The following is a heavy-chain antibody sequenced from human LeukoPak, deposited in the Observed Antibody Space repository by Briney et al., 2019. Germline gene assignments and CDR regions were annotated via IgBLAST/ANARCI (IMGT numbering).Heavy chain of an antibody. CDR3: AKGLRTGVGPYMGYHYYMDV. CDR1: GFTVSSNY. Sequence: GGSLRLSCAASGFTVSSNYMSWVRQAPGKGLEWVSVIYSGGSTYYADSVKGRFTISRDNSKNTLYLQMNSLRDEDTGVYYCAKGLRTGVGPYMGYHYYMDVWGKGATVTVTS. D-gene: IGHD3-16*01. V-gene: IGHV3-53*01. J-gene: IGHJ6*03. CDR2: IYSGGST.